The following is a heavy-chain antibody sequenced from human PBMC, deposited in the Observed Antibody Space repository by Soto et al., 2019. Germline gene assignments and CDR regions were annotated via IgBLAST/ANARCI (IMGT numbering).Heavy chain of an antibody. CDR1: GGTFSTYS. V-gene: IGHV1-69*06. J-gene: IGHJ4*02. Sequence: VQLVQSGAEVRQPGPSVRVSCKASGGTFSTYSVTWVRQAPGLGLEWMGGIIPIYDSPYYAQKFLGRVSLTADTSTNTAYMVVSRLTSEDTAVYFCAGDSSSETQVRLRDWGQGTLVLVSS. CDR3: AGDSSSETQVRLRD. D-gene: IGHD5-18*01. CDR2: IIPIYDSP.